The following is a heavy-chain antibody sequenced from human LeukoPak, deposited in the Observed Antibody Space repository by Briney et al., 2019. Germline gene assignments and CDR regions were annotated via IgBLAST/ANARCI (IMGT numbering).Heavy chain of an antibody. D-gene: IGHD1-26*01. CDR3: ARVDSGSYHIDY. CDR2: ISSSSSYI. CDR1: GFTFSSYS. Sequence: PGGSLRLSCAASGFTFSSYSMNWVRQAPGKGLEWVSSISSSSSYIYYADSVKGRFTISRDNAKNSLYLQMNSLRAEDTAVYYRARVDSGSYHIDYWGQGTLVTVSS. V-gene: IGHV3-21*01. J-gene: IGHJ4*02.